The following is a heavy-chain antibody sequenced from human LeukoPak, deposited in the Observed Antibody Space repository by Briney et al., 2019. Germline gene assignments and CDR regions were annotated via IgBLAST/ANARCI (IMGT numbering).Heavy chain of an antibody. D-gene: IGHD3-22*01. CDR3: AKGLTMIVVVIDDAFDI. Sequence: GGSLRLSCAASGFTFDDYAMHWVRQAPGKGLEWVSGISWDSGSIGYADSVKGRFTISRDNAKNSLYLQMNSLRAEDTALYYCAKGLTMIVVVIDDAFDIWGQGTMVTVSS. V-gene: IGHV3-9*01. J-gene: IGHJ3*02. CDR2: ISWDSGSI. CDR1: GFTFDDYA.